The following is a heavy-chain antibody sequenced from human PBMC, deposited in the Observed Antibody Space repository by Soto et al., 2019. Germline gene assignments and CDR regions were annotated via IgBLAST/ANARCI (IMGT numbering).Heavy chain of an antibody. CDR3: ARVWGGAFDF. D-gene: IGHD3-10*01. V-gene: IGHV4-59*01. J-gene: IGHJ3*01. CDR1: GGSISSYY. Sequence: PSETLSLTCTVSGGSISSYYWSWIRQPPGKGLEWIGYIYYSGSTNYNPSLKSRVIISVDTSKNQFSLNLSSVTAADTAVYYCARVWGGAFDFWGQGTMVTVSS. CDR2: IYYSGST.